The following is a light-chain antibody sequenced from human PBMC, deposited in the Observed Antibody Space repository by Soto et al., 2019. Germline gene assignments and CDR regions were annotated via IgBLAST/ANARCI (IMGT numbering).Light chain of an antibody. V-gene: IGKV3D-15*01. Sequence: VLTQSPGTLSLTSGERATLSCRASQSISGTYLAWYQQKPGQSPRLLIYSASTRAPGIPDRFSGSGSGTEFTLTISSLQSEDFAVYYCQQYNNWPLTFGGGTKVDI. CDR2: SAS. CDR1: QSISGTY. CDR3: QQYNNWPLT. J-gene: IGKJ4*01.